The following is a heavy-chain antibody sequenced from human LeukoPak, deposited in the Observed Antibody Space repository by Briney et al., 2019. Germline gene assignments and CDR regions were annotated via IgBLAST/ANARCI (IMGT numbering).Heavy chain of an antibody. CDR2: INQIGSEK. V-gene: IGHV3-7*01. CDR3: ARDTAAWDY. D-gene: IGHD6-13*01. J-gene: IGHJ4*02. Sequence: ETLSLTCTVSGGSISSSSYYWGWTRQAPEKGREWVANINQIGSEKYHADSVKGRFTISRANPKNSLYLKMNSLRAEDTAVYYCARDTAAWDYWGQGTLVIVSS. CDR1: GGSISSSSYY.